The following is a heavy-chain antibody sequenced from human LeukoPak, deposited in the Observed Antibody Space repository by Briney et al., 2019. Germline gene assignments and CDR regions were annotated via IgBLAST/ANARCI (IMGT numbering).Heavy chain of an antibody. D-gene: IGHD2-15*01. CDR1: GGSISSSSYY. Sequence: PSETLSLTCTVSGGSISSSSYYWGWIRQPPGKGLEWIGSIYYSGSTYYNPSLKSRVTIPVDTSKNQFSLKLSSVTAADTAVYYCARHLIGWLRVVVVADYFEYWGQGTLVTVSS. J-gene: IGHJ4*02. CDR2: IYYSGST. CDR3: ARHLIGWLRVVVVADYFEY. V-gene: IGHV4-39*01.